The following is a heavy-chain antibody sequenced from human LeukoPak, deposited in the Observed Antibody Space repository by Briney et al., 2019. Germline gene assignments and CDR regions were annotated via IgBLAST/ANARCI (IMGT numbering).Heavy chain of an antibody. CDR2: IYYSGST. Sequence: PSETLSLTCTVSGGSISSYYWSWIRQPPGKGLEWIGSIYYSGSTYYNPSLKSRVTISVDTSKNQFSLKLSSVTAADTAVYYCARTTYYFDYWGQGTLVTVSS. D-gene: IGHD1-1*01. V-gene: IGHV4-39*07. J-gene: IGHJ4*02. CDR3: ARTTYYFDY. CDR1: GGSISSYY.